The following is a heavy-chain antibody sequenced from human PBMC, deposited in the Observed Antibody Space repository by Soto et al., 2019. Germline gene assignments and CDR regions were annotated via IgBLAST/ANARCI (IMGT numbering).Heavy chain of an antibody. CDR3: AADGGGSSYRNCFDP. Sequence: SVKVSCKASGFTFTSSAMQWVRQARGQRLEWIGWIVVGSGNTNYAQKFQERVTITRDMSTSTAYMELSSLRSEDTAVYYFAADGGGSSYRNCFDPWGQGTLVTVSS. V-gene: IGHV1-58*02. CDR2: IVVGSGNT. J-gene: IGHJ5*02. CDR1: GFTFTSSA. D-gene: IGHD6-13*01.